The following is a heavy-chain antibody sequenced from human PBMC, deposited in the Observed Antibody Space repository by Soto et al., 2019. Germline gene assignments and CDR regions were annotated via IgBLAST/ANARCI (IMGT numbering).Heavy chain of an antibody. J-gene: IGHJ4*02. CDR1: GGSFSKYS. CDR2: IIPYLGVI. D-gene: IGHD3-10*01. Sequence: QVPLVQSGAEVQKPGSSVKVSCKASGGSFSKYSISWIRQAPGQGLEWMGRIIPYLGVITYAQKFKGRVTICAGGFTGTGLKELNSLGSEDTAPYLCASGSSPDVDYWGQGSLITVS. V-gene: IGHV1-69*02. CDR3: ASGSSPDVDY.